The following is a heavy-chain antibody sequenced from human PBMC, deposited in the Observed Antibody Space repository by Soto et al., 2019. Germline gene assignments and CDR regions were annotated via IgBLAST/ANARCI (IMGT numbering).Heavy chain of an antibody. CDR1: GGSFSGYY. D-gene: IGHD2-2*02. J-gene: IGHJ3*02. Sequence: SETLSLTCAVYGGSFSGYYWSWIRQPPGKGLEWIGEINHSGSTNYNPSLKSRVTISVDTSKNQFSLKLSSVTAADTAVYYCARRKRYCSSTSCYTFPFDIWGQGTMVTVSS. V-gene: IGHV4-34*01. CDR3: ARRKRYCSSTSCYTFPFDI. CDR2: INHSGST.